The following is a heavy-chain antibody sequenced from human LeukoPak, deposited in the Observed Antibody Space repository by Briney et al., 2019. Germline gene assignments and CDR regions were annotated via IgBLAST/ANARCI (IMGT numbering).Heavy chain of an antibody. V-gene: IGHV4-30-4*08. Sequence: SETLSLTCTVSGGSISSGDYCWSWIRQPPGKGLEWIGYIYYSGSTYYNPPLKSRVTISVDTSKNQFSLKLSSVTAADTAVYYCARVNTATLPFDYWGQGTLVTVSS. J-gene: IGHJ4*02. CDR3: ARVNTATLPFDY. CDR1: GGSISSGDYC. CDR2: IYYSGST. D-gene: IGHD5-18*01.